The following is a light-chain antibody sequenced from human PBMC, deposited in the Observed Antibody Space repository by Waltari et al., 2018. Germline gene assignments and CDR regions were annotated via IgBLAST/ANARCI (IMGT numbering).Light chain of an antibody. J-gene: IGLJ1*01. CDR3: CSYAGLGIYV. CDR1: TSDVGRYDL. Sequence: QSALTQPASVSGTPGQSITISCTGTTSDVGRYDLVSWYQQHPGKAPKLMVYEVTKRTSGVSDRFSGSKSGNTASLTIYGLQSEDEADYYCCSYAGLGIYVFGTGTKVTVL. CDR2: EVT. V-gene: IGLV2-23*02.